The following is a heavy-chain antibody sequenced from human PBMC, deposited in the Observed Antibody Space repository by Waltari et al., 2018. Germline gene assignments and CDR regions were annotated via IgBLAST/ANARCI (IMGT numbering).Heavy chain of an antibody. J-gene: IGHJ4*02. CDR2: ISSSSSYI. CDR1: GFTFSSHS. V-gene: IGHV3-21*01. Sequence: EVQLVESGGGVVKPGGSLRISCADSGFTFSSHSMNWVRQAPGKGLEWVSSISSSSSYIYYADSVKGRFTISRDNAKNSLYLQMNSLRAEDTAVYYCARSIVPRSGFDYWGQGTLVTVSS. CDR3: ARSIVPRSGFDY. D-gene: IGHD6-6*01.